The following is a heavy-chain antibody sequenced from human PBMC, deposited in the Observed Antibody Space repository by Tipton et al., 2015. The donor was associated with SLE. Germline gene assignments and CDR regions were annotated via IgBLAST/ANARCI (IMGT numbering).Heavy chain of an antibody. V-gene: IGHV4-59*10. D-gene: IGHD6-19*01. J-gene: IGHJ4*02. CDR3: ARDHPVAGPFDY. CDR2: IYTSGST. CDR1: GGSFSGHY. Sequence: TLSLTCAVYGGSFSGHYWSWIRQPPGKGLEWIGRIYTSGSTNYNPSLQSRVTMSVDTSKTQFSLKLSSVTAADTAVYYYARDHPVAGPFDYWGQGTPVTVSS.